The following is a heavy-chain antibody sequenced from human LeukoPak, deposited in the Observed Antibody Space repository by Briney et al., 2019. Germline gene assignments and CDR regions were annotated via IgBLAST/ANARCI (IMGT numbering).Heavy chain of an antibody. V-gene: IGHV1-8*01. CDR3: ARGGIQLWLLYSTQGYYYYYMDV. J-gene: IGHJ6*03. Sequence: ASVKVSCKASGYTFTSYDINWVRQATGQGLEWMGWMNPNSGNTGYAQKFQGRVTMTRNTSISTAYMELSSLRTEDTAVYYCARGGIQLWLLYSTQGYYYYYMDVWGKGTTVTVSS. CDR1: GYTFTSYD. D-gene: IGHD5-18*01. CDR2: MNPNSGNT.